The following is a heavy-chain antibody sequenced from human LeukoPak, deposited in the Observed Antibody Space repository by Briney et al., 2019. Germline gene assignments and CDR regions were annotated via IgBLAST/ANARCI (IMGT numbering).Heavy chain of an antibody. Sequence: ASVKVSCKASGYTFTSYDINWVRRATGQGLEWMGWMNPNSGNTGYAQKFQGRVTMTRNTSISTAYMELSSLRSEDTAVYYCARRNDFWSGSVRIYYGMDVWGQGTTVTVSS. D-gene: IGHD3-3*01. V-gene: IGHV1-8*01. CDR3: ARRNDFWSGSVRIYYGMDV. CDR1: GYTFTSYD. J-gene: IGHJ6*02. CDR2: MNPNSGNT.